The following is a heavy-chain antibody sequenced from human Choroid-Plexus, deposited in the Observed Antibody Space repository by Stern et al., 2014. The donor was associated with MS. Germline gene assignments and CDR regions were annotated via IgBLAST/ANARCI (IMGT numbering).Heavy chain of an antibody. V-gene: IGHV3-30*18. CDR3: AKDRQYLTYFFDH. Sequence: QVQLVESGGGVVQPGRPLRLSCVASGFTFGSCAMHWVRQAPGKGLEWVAGVSYDGSTKYYADSVKGRFTISRDNSQNTLYIQMSSLRPEDTAVYYCAKDRQYLTYFFDHWGQGSLVTVSS. D-gene: IGHD2/OR15-2a*01. J-gene: IGHJ5*02. CDR1: GFTFGSCA. CDR2: VSYDGSTK.